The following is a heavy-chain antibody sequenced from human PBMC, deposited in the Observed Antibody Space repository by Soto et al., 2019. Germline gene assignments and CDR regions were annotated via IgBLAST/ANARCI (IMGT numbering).Heavy chain of an antibody. D-gene: IGHD1-26*01. CDR1: RFTFTSYA. CDR3: AKDVEGGSLFRGAFDY. J-gene: IGHJ4*02. V-gene: IGHV3-23*01. Sequence: ESGGGLVQPGGSLRLSCVASRFTFTSYAMSWVRQAPGKGLEWVAAISASGGATIHADSGKGRLTISRDNSKSTLYLQMNSLRAEDTAVYYCAKDVEGGSLFRGAFDYWGQGTQVTVSS. CDR2: ISASGGAT.